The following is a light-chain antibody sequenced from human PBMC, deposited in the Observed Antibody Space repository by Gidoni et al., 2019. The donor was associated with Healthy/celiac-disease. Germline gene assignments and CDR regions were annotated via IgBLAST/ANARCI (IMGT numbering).Light chain of an antibody. CDR1: QSVSSY. Sequence: EIVLTQTPATLSLSPGERATLSCRASQSVSSYLAWYQQKPGQAPRLLIDDASNRATGIPARFSGSGSGTDFTLTISSLEPEDFAVYYCQQRSNWPPNTFGQGTQLEIK. J-gene: IGKJ2*01. CDR2: DAS. CDR3: QQRSNWPPNT. V-gene: IGKV3-11*01.